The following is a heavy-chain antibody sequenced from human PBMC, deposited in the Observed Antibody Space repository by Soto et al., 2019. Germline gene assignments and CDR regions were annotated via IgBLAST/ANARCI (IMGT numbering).Heavy chain of an antibody. CDR2: IIPIFGTA. CDR1: GCTFSSYA. V-gene: IGHV1-69*06. Sequence: GASVKVSCKACGCTFSSYAISWVRQAPGQGLEWMGGIIPIFGTANYAQKFQGRVTITADKSTSTAYMELSSLRSEDTAVYYCARADYGASVWFRYLGQATLVNVSS. J-gene: IGHJ4*02. CDR3: ARADYGASVWFRY. D-gene: IGHD4-17*01.